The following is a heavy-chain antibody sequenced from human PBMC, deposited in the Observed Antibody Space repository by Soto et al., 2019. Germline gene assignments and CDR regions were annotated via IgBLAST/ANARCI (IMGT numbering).Heavy chain of an antibody. D-gene: IGHD2-2*03. CDR1: GGSISTITW. Sequence: QVQLRESGPGLVKTSGTLSLTCAVSGGSISTITWWSWVRQPPGKGLQWIGEIYHSGSTNYNPSLKSRGTISVDKSKNQFSLELRSVAAADTAVYYCARDLGSCSSTSCRPFDYWGQGTLVTVSS. J-gene: IGHJ4*02. V-gene: IGHV4-4*02. CDR3: ARDLGSCSSTSCRPFDY. CDR2: IYHSGST.